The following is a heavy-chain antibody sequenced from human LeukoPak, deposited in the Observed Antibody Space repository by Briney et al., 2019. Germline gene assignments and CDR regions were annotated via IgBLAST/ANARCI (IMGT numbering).Heavy chain of an antibody. CDR3: ARDLNWETY. CDR1: GFTFSSYG. V-gene: IGHV3-21*01. J-gene: IGHJ4*02. CDR2: ISSSSSYI. Sequence: GRSLRLSCAASGFTFSSYGMHWVRQAPGKGLEWVSSISSSSSYIYYGDSVKGRFTISRDNAKNSLYLQMNSLRAEDTAVYYCARDLNWETYWGQGTLVSVSS. D-gene: IGHD7-27*01.